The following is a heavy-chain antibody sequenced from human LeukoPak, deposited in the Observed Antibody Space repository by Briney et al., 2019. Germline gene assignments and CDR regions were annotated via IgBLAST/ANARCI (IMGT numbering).Heavy chain of an antibody. D-gene: IGHD3-22*01. Sequence: PGWSLRLSCAASGFTFSNYAMSWVRQVPGEGLEWVSAISGRAGSQYYADSVKGRFTISRDNSKNTLYLQMNSLRAEDTAVYYCAKGGRWDYYDSSHWGQGTMVTVSP. CDR2: ISGRAGSQ. V-gene: IGHV3-23*01. CDR3: AKGGRWDYYDSSH. J-gene: IGHJ3*01. CDR1: GFTFSNYA.